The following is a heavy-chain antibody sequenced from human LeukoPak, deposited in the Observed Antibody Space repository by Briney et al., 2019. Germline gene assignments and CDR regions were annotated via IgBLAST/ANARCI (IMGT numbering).Heavy chain of an antibody. D-gene: IGHD2-2*01. Sequence: SVKVSCKASGGTFSSYAISWVRQAPGQGLEWMGGIIPIFGTANYAQKFQGRVTITADESTSTAYMELSSLRSEDTAVYYCARSRVHGYCSSASCYYPNWFDPWGQGTLVTVSS. CDR2: IIPIFGTA. CDR3: ARSRVHGYCSSASCYYPNWFDP. CDR1: GGTFSSYA. V-gene: IGHV1-69*13. J-gene: IGHJ5*02.